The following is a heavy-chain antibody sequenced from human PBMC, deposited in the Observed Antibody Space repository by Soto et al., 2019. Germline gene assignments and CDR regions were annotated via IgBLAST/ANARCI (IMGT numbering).Heavy chain of an antibody. V-gene: IGHV3-30-3*01. CDR2: ISDDGDKK. Sequence: GGSLRLSCAASGFTLTNYAMHWVRQAPGKGLEWLAVISDDGDKKYYADSVKGRFTISRDNSNKTLYLQMSSLISEDTAVYYCARAPPLRGWYYFDYWGQGTLVTVSS. CDR3: ARAPPLRGWYYFDY. CDR1: GFTLTNYA. D-gene: IGHD3-3*01. J-gene: IGHJ4*02.